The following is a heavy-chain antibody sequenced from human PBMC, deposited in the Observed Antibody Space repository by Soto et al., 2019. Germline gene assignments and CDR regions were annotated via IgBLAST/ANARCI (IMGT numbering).Heavy chain of an antibody. CDR3: VRDISPISRPMAVAGPFDH. V-gene: IGHV3-30-3*01. CDR1: GFTFRSYV. CDR2: ISSDGSEK. Sequence: PGGSLRLSCLASGFTFRSYVMNWVRQAPGKGLEWVAVISSDGSEKYYADSVKGRFTISRDNSKDTLYLQMSSLRPADTGVYYCVRDISPISRPMAVAGPFDHWGQGNLVTVSS. D-gene: IGHD6-19*01. J-gene: IGHJ4*02.